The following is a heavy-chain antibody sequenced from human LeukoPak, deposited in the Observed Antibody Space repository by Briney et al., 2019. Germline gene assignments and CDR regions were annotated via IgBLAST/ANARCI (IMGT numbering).Heavy chain of an antibody. CDR3: AKDSRYCSSTSRYDRFDY. Sequence: PGGSLRLSCAASGFTFSSYAMSWVRQAPGKGLEWVSAISGSGGSTYYADSVKGRFTISRDNSKNTLYLQMNSLRAEDTAVYYCAKDSRYCSSTSRYDRFDYWGQGTLVTVSS. V-gene: IGHV3-23*01. CDR2: ISGSGGST. D-gene: IGHD2-2*01. CDR1: GFTFSSYA. J-gene: IGHJ4*02.